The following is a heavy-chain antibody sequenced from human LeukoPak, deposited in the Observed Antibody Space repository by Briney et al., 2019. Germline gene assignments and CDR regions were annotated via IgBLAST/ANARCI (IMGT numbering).Heavy chain of an antibody. CDR3: ASRRSGAGYFDY. Sequence: SETLSLTCTVSGGSISSSSYYWGWIRQPPGKGLEWIGSIYYSGSTYYNPSLKSRVTISVDTSKNQFSLNLTSVTAADTAVYYCASRRSGAGYFDYWGQGTLVTVSS. D-gene: IGHD4/OR15-4a*01. CDR2: IYYSGST. J-gene: IGHJ4*02. CDR1: GGSISSSSYY. V-gene: IGHV4-39*01.